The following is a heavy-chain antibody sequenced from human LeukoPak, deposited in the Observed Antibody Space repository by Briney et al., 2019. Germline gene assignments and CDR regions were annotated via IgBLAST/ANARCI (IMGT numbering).Heavy chain of an antibody. Sequence: SETLSLTCTVSGGSISNGSYYWSWIRQPAGKGLEWIGRIYTTGNTNYNPSPKSRVTISVDPSNNQFSLNLSSVTAADTAVYYCARAFHCSTTSCYARGLDYWGQGALVTVSS. J-gene: IGHJ4*02. CDR2: IYTTGNT. CDR3: ARAFHCSTTSCYARGLDY. CDR1: GGSISNGSYY. D-gene: IGHD2-2*01. V-gene: IGHV4-61*02.